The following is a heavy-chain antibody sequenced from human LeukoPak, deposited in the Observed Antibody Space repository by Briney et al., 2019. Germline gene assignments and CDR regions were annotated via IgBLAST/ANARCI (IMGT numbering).Heavy chain of an antibody. J-gene: IGHJ4*02. CDR2: ISGSGGST. Sequence: GGSLRLSCAASGFTFSSYAMSWVRQAPGKGLEWVSAISGSGGSTYYADSVKGRFTISRDNSKNTLYLQMNSLRAEDTAAYYCAKDGDFWSGYTFDYWGQGTLVTVSS. D-gene: IGHD3-3*01. CDR3: AKDGDFWSGYTFDY. V-gene: IGHV3-23*01. CDR1: GFTFSSYA.